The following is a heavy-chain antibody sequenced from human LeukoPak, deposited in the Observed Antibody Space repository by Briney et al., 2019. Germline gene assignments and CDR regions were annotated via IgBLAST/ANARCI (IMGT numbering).Heavy chain of an antibody. J-gene: IGHJ5*02. CDR1: GYTFTSYG. D-gene: IGHD2-15*01. Sequence: GASVKVSCKASGYTFTSYGISWVRQAPGQGLEWMGWISAYKGNTNYAQKLQGRVTMTTDTSTSTAYMELRSLRSDDTAVYYCARGGVDCSGGSCPKSWFDPWGQGTLVTVSS. CDR2: ISAYKGNT. CDR3: ARGGVDCSGGSCPKSWFDP. V-gene: IGHV1-18*01.